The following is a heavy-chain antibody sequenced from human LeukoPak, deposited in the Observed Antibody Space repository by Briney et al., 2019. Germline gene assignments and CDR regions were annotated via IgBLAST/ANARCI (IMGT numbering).Heavy chain of an antibody. CDR3: AREAPYYYDSSGYSYFDY. V-gene: IGHV3-53*01. Sequence: GGSLSLSCAASGFTVSSNYMSWVRQAPGKGLEWVSVIYSGGSTYYADSVKGRFTISRDNSKNTLYLQMNSLRAEDTAVYYCAREAPYYYDSSGYSYFDYWGQGTLVTVSS. CDR1: GFTVSSNY. CDR2: IYSGGST. J-gene: IGHJ4*02. D-gene: IGHD3-22*01.